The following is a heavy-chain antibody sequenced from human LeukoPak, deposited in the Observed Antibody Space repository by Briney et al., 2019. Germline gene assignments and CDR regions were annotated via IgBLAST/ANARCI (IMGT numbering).Heavy chain of an antibody. V-gene: IGHV3-7*01. CDR1: GFTFSSYW. Sequence: PGGSLRLSCAASGFTFSSYWMSWVRQAPGKGLEWVANIKQDGSEKYYVDSVKGRFTISRDNAKNSLYLQMNSLRAEDTAVYYCARDRGYCSGGTCYPVYFDYWGQGTLVTVSS. CDR2: IKQDGSEK. J-gene: IGHJ4*02. D-gene: IGHD2-15*01. CDR3: ARDRGYCSGGTCYPVYFDY.